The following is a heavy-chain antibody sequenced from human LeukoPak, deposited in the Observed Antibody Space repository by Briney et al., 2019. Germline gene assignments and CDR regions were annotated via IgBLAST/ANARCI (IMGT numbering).Heavy chain of an antibody. CDR3: ARRPIGRGFGESYFDY. D-gene: IGHD3-10*01. CDR2: SYYSGST. V-gene: IGHV4-39*01. J-gene: IGHJ4*02. Sequence: SETLSLTCTVSGGSISSSSYYWGWIRQPPGKGLEWIGSSYYSGSTYYNPSLKSRVTISVDTSKNQFSLKLSSVTAADTAVYYCARRPIGRGFGESYFDYWGQGTLVTVSS. CDR1: GGSISSSSYY.